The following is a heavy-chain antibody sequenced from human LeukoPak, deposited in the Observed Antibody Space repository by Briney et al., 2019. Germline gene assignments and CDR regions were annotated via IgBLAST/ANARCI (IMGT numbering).Heavy chain of an antibody. CDR2: IGTASDI. D-gene: IGHD1-1*01. V-gene: IGHV3-13*01. Sequence: GGSLRLSCAASGFTFSSFDMHWVRQPTGQGLEWVSTIGTASDIYYPGSVEGRFTLSRDNAKNSLYLQINSLTAGDTAVYYCARGPPRGKYYYMDVWGKGTTVTVSS. CDR1: GFTFSSFD. CDR3: ARGPPRGKYYYMDV. J-gene: IGHJ6*03.